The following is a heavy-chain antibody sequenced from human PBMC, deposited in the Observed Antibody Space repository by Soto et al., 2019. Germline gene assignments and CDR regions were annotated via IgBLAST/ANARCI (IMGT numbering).Heavy chain of an antibody. CDR2: INIGGSIT. CDR3: AKEPSGGGGFFPSEF. Sequence: WGSLRLSCAASGFTFSDYAMSWVRQAPRKGLEWVSTINIGGSITYYADSVKGRFTISRDNSKNTLYLQMNSLSAEDTAVYYCAKEPSGGGGFFPSEFWGEGGLVIVSA. D-gene: IGHD2-15*01. V-gene: IGHV3-23*01. CDR1: GFTFSDYA. J-gene: IGHJ1*01.